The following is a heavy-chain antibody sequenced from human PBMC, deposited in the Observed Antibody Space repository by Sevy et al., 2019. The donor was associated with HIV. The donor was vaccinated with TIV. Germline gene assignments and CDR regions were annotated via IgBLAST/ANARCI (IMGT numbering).Heavy chain of an antibody. V-gene: IGHV4-39*01. CDR2: IHHRGDS. Sequence: SETLSLTCTVSGDSIRSSVHFWAWIRQPPGKGLQWLGSIHHRGDSYYNSSLRSRVTISVDTSKNQVSLNLNSMTAADTAVYFCARHCLHYFDNTGYGEAFDIWGQGSLVTVSS. D-gene: IGHD3-22*01. J-gene: IGHJ3*02. CDR3: ARHCLHYFDNTGYGEAFDI. CDR1: GDSIRSSVHF.